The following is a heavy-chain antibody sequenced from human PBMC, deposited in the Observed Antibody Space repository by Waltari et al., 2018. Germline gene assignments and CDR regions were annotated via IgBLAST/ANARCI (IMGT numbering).Heavy chain of an antibody. J-gene: IGHJ4*02. CDR2: IYPAGSS. Sequence: EVILVVSGGGLVHPGGSLRLSCAAAGFGVRTTHMSWVRQAPGGGLEWVSTIYPAGSSYNADSVEGRFTMSRYISKNMVHLQMNRLRLEDSATYYCATARDEQTAMVYFDKWGQGTLVSVSS. V-gene: IGHV3-66*02. CDR1: GFGVRTTH. D-gene: IGHD5-18*01. CDR3: ATARDEQTAMVYFDK.